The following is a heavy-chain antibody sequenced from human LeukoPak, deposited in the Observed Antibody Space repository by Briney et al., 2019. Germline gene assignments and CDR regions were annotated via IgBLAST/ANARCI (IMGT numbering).Heavy chain of an antibody. CDR2: IKQDGSQK. CDR3: VRVQWLSLDVINI. J-gene: IGHJ3*02. CDR1: GFTFSSSW. D-gene: IGHD6-19*01. Sequence: PGESLRLSCAASGFTFSSSWMGWVRQAPGKGLQWVANIKQDGSQKYYVDSVKGRFTISRDNTKNSLYLQMDSLRAEDTAVYYCVRVQWLSLDVINIWGQGTMVTVSS. V-gene: IGHV3-7*01.